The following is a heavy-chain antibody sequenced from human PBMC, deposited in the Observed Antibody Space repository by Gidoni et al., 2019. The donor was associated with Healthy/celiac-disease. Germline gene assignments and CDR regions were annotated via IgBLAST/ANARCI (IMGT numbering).Heavy chain of an antibody. CDR3: AKAGIMITFGGVRGAFDI. V-gene: IGHV3-30*18. Sequence: VPLVEVGGSVVQPWRSLTLPFSASGFPFLSYCLHWVRQAPGKGLEWVAVISYDGSNKYYADSVKGRFTISRDNSKNTLYLQMNSLRAEDTAVYYCAKAGIMITFGGVRGAFDIWGQGTMVTVSS. J-gene: IGHJ3*02. CDR1: GFPFLSYC. CDR2: ISYDGSNK. D-gene: IGHD3-16*01.